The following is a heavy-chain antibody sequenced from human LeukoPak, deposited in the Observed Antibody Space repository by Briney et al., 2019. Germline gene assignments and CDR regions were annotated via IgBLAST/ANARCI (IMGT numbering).Heavy chain of an antibody. CDR1: GGSISSYY. V-gene: IGHV4-59*12. J-gene: IGHJ4*02. CDR2: MYYSGRT. D-gene: IGHD4-23*01. CDR3: ASSDYSGRHFDY. Sequence: SETLSLTCTVSGGSISSYYWSWIRQPPGKGLEWIGYMYYSGRTNYNPSLKSRVTISVDTSKNQFSLKFSSVTAAATAMYYCASSDYSGRHFDYWGQGTLVTVSS.